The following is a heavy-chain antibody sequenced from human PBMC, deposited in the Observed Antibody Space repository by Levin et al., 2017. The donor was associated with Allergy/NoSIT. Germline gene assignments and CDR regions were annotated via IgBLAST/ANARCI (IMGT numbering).Heavy chain of an antibody. D-gene: IGHD3-10*01. V-gene: IGHV2-5*02. CDR3: AHGRKKFLWFGEFSFDY. CDR1: GFSLSTSGVG. J-gene: IGHJ4*02. Sequence: ASGPTLVKPTQTLTLTCTFSGFSLSTSGVGVGWIRQPPGKALECLALIYWDDDKRYSPSLKSRVTITKDTSKNQVVLTMTNMDPVDTATYYCAHGRKKFLWFGEFSFDYWGQGTLVTVSS. CDR2: IYWDDDK.